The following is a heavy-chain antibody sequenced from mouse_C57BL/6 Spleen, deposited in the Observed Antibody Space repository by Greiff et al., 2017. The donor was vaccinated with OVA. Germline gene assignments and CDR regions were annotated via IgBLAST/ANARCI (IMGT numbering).Heavy chain of an antibody. CDR1: GYSITSGYY. D-gene: IGHD2-5*01. CDR3: ARDEGVYYSNPFAY. CDR2: ISYDGSN. J-gene: IGHJ3*01. V-gene: IGHV3-6*01. Sequence: VQLKESGPGLVKPSQSLSLTCSVTGYSITSGYYWNWIRQFPGNKLEWMGYISYDGSNNYNPSLKNRISITRDTSKNQFFLKLNSVTTEDTATYYCARDEGVYYSNPFAYWGQGTLVTVSA.